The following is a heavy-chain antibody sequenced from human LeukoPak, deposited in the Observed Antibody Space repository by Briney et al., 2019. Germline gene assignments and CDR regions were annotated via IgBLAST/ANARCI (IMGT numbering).Heavy chain of an antibody. D-gene: IGHD4-17*01. J-gene: IGHJ6*03. CDR1: GGSVTSYY. CDR2: VYSSGTT. CDR3: ARDSPMTTVTIDYYYMGV. V-gene: IGHV4-4*07. Sequence: SETLSLTCTVSGGSVTSYYWSWIRQPAGKGLEWIGRVYSSGTTNYNPSLKSRVTMSVDTSKNQFSLKLSSVTAADTAVYYCARDSPMTTVTIDYYYMGVWGKGTTVTVSS.